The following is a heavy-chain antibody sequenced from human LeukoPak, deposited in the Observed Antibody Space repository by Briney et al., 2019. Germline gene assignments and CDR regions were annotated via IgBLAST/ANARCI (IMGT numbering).Heavy chain of an antibody. CDR2: INPNSGGT. V-gene: IGHV1-2*02. CDR3: ARKKPRDAFDI. Sequence: ASVKVSCKASGYTFTGYYMHWVRQAPGQGLEWMGWINPNSGGTNYAQKFQGRVTMTRDTSTSTVYMELSSLRSEDTAVYYCARKKPRDAFDIWGQGTMVTVSS. J-gene: IGHJ3*02. CDR1: GYTFTGYY.